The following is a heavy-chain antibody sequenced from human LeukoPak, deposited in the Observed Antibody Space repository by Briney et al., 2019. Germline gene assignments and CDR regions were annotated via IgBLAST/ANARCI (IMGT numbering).Heavy chain of an antibody. D-gene: IGHD3-3*01. Sequence: GGSLRLSCAASGFTFSSYAVHWVRQAPGKGLEWVAVISYDGSNKYYADSVKGRFTISRDNSKNTLYLQMNSLRAEDTAVYYCARERRREVVIMAFDYWGQGTLVTVSS. CDR1: GFTFSSYA. CDR2: ISYDGSNK. J-gene: IGHJ4*02. CDR3: ARERRREVVIMAFDY. V-gene: IGHV3-30*04.